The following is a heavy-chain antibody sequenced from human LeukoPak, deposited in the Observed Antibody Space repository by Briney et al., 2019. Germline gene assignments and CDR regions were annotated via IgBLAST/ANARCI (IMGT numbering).Heavy chain of an antibody. Sequence: GGSRRLSCAASAFSLSRNFMGWVRQAPGKGLEWVSLIYIGGDTYYADSVKGRFTISRDNSKNTIYLQMNSLRVEDTAVYYCARGVGSGSYLAHAFDLWGQGTMVTVSS. V-gene: IGHV3-53*01. J-gene: IGHJ3*01. CDR3: ARGVGSGSYLAHAFDL. CDR2: IYIGGDT. D-gene: IGHD1-26*01. CDR1: AFSLSRNF.